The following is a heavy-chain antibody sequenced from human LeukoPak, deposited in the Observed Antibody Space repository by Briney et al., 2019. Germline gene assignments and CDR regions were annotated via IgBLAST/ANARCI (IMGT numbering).Heavy chain of an antibody. J-gene: IGHJ5*02. CDR2: IYYSGTT. CDR3: ARGYSSSWYWFDP. Sequence: SETLSLTCSVSGGPISSYYWSWIRQPPGKGLEWIGNIYYSGTTNYNPPLRSRVTISADTSKNQLSLKLSSVTAADTAVYYCARGYSSSWYWFDPWGQGALVTVSS. D-gene: IGHD6-13*01. V-gene: IGHV4-59*01. CDR1: GGPISSYY.